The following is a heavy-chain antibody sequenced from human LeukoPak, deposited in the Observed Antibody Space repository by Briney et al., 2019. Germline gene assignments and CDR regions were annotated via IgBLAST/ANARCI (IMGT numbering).Heavy chain of an antibody. CDR3: ARETRDIVVVPAAIRVRYFDY. D-gene: IGHD2-2*02. V-gene: IGHV3-30-3*01. J-gene: IGHJ4*02. Sequence: GRSLRLSCAASGFTFSSYAMHWVRQAPGKGLEWVAVISYDVSNKYYADSVKGRFTISRDNSKNTLYLQMNSLRAEDTAVYYCARETRDIVVVPAAIRVRYFDYWGQGTLVTVSS. CDR2: ISYDVSNK. CDR1: GFTFSSYA.